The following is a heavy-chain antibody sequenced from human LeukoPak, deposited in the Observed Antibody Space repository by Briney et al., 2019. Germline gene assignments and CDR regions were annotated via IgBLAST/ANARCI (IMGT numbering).Heavy chain of an antibody. V-gene: IGHV5-51*01. D-gene: IGHD4-23*01. CDR2: INPGDSDT. CDR3: ARRDYCCKHFDY. J-gene: IGHJ4*02. Sequence: GEPLKISCKGSGYSFTSYWIGWVRQIPGKGLEWMGIINPGDSDTRYSPSFQGQATISADQPISTAYLQWSSLKASHTDMYYCARRDYCCKHFDYLGQGTLVNGSP. CDR1: GYSFTSYW.